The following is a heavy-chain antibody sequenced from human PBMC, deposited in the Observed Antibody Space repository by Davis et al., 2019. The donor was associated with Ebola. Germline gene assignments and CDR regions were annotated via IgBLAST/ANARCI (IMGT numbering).Heavy chain of an antibody. V-gene: IGHV3-30*04. J-gene: IGHJ6*04. CDR3: AKSGLSFGVVKYHYGMDV. D-gene: IGHD3-3*01. CDR2: ISWDGNNK. Sequence: GGSLRLSCAASGFTFSNYAMHWVRRAPDKGLEWVAVISWDGNNKYYADSVKGRFTISRDNSKNTLHLQMNNLRAEDTAVFYCAKSGLSFGVVKYHYGMDVWGKGTTVTVSS. CDR1: GFTFSNYA.